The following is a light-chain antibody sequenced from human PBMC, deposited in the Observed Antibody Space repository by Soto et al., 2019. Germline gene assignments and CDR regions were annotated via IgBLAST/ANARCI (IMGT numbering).Light chain of an antibody. Sequence: EIVLTQSPATLSLSPGERATLSCRASQGVSSYLAWYQQKPGQAPRLLIYDASSRATGIPDRFSGSGSGTDFTLTISRLEPEDFAVYYCQQYDRSPFTFGPGTKVDIK. CDR3: QQYDRSPFT. J-gene: IGKJ3*01. CDR2: DAS. V-gene: IGKV3-20*01. CDR1: QGVSSY.